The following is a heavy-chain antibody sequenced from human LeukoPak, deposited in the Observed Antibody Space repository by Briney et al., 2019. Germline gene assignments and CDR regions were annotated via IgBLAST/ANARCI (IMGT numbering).Heavy chain of an antibody. Sequence: ASVKVSCKAPGYTFTSYDINWVRQATGQGLEWMGWMNPNSGNTGYAQKFQGRVTVTRNTSISTAYMELSSLRSEDTAVYYCARVVSSYCSGGSCYGEYYYYYYMDVWGKGTTVTVSS. D-gene: IGHD2-15*01. CDR3: ARVVSSYCSGGSCYGEYYYYYYMDV. CDR1: GYTFTSYD. CDR2: MNPNSGNT. J-gene: IGHJ6*03. V-gene: IGHV1-8*03.